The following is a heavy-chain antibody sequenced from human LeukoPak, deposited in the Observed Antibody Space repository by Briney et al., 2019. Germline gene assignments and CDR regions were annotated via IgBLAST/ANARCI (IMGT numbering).Heavy chain of an antibody. Sequence: SETLSLTCAVSGDSISTTNYYWGWIRQPPGKGLEWIGIIYYSGITHYNPSLKSRVTILVDTSKNQFSLKLSSVTDADTAVYYCARVSRSLNWFDSWGQGTLVTVSS. CDR1: GDSISTTNYY. CDR3: ARVSRSLNWFDS. CDR2: IYYSGIT. J-gene: IGHJ5*01. V-gene: IGHV4-39*01.